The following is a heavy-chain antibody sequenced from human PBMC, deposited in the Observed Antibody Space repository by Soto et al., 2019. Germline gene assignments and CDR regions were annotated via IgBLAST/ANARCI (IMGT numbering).Heavy chain of an antibody. CDR2: IWYDGSNK. V-gene: IGHV3-33*08. D-gene: IGHD6-6*01. Sequence: GGSLRLSCAASGFTFSSYGMHWVRQAPGKGLEWVAVIWYDGSNKYYADSVKGRFTISRDNSKNTLYLQMNSLRAEDTAVYYCARVAISIAADAFDIWGQGTMVTVSS. J-gene: IGHJ3*02. CDR3: ARVAISIAADAFDI. CDR1: GFTFSSYG.